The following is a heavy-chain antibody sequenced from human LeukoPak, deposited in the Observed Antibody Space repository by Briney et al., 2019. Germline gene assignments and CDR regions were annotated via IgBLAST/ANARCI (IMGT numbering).Heavy chain of an antibody. D-gene: IGHD3-22*01. Sequence: GESLKISCKGSGYSFTSYWIGWVRQMPGKGLEWMGIIYPGDSDTRYSPSFQGQVTISADKSISTAYLQWSSLKASDTAMYCCARHTQFAPYYYDSSGYYYLDYWGQGTLVTVSS. CDR3: ARHTQFAPYYYDSSGYYYLDY. V-gene: IGHV5-51*01. CDR2: IYPGDSDT. CDR1: GYSFTSYW. J-gene: IGHJ4*02.